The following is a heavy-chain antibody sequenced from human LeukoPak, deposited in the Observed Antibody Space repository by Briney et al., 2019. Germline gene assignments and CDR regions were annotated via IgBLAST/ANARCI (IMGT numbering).Heavy chain of an antibody. CDR2: IYYSGST. Sequence: NSSETLSLTCTVSGGSISSYYWSWIRQPPGKGLEWIGYIYYSGSTNYNPSLKSRVTISVDTSKNQFSLKLSSVTAADTAVYYCARALYGSGYMDVWGKGTTVTVSS. D-gene: IGHD3-10*01. J-gene: IGHJ6*03. V-gene: IGHV4-59*01. CDR1: GGSISSYY. CDR3: ARALYGSGYMDV.